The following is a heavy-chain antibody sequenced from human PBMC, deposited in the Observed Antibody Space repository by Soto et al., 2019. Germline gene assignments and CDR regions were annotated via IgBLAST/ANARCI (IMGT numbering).Heavy chain of an antibody. CDR1: GGSISSHY. J-gene: IGHJ4*02. Sequence: PSETLSLTCTVSGGSISSHYWSWVRQPPGKGLEWIGYIYYTGNTNYNPSLKSRVTISVDTSKNQFSLKLSSVTAADTAVYYCARHVSAGFDYWGQGTLVTVSS. CDR3: ARHVSAGFDY. D-gene: IGHD6-19*01. V-gene: IGHV4-59*08. CDR2: IYYTGNT.